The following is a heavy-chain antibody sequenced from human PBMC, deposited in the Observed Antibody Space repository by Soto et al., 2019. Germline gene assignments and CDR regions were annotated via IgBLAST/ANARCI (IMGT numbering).Heavy chain of an antibody. CDR2: IYYSGST. CDR3: ARAGQQLVLDGVYYFDY. CDR1: GGSISSGDYY. J-gene: IGHJ4*02. Sequence: SETLSLTCTVSGGSISSGDYYWSWIRQPPGKGLEWIGYIYYSGSTYYNPSLKSRVTISVDTSKNQFSLKLSSVTAADTAVYYCARAGQQLVLDGVYYFDYWGQGTLVTAPQ. V-gene: IGHV4-30-4*01. D-gene: IGHD6-13*01.